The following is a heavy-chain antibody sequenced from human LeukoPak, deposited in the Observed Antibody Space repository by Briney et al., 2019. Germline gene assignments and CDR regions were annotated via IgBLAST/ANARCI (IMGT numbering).Heavy chain of an antibody. Sequence: WASVKVSCKASGYTFTGYYMHWVRQAPGQGLEWMGWINPNSGGTNYAQKFQGRVTMTRDTSISTAYMELSRLRSDDTAVYYCARDFWVRGQEIGMDVWSQGTTVTVSS. CDR1: GYTFTGYY. D-gene: IGHD3-10*01. CDR3: ARDFWVRGQEIGMDV. V-gene: IGHV1-2*02. J-gene: IGHJ6*02. CDR2: INPNSGGT.